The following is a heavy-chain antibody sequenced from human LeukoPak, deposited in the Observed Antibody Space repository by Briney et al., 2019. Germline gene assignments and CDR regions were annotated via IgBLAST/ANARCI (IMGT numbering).Heavy chain of an antibody. CDR1: GFTFSNYW. CDR3: ARAMDF. Sequence: GGSLRLSCAASGFTFSNYWMTWVRQTPGMGLEWVANIKEDGSEKYYVDSVKGRFTISRDNARNPLYLQTNSLRVEDTAVYYCARAMDFWGQGTLVTVSS. V-gene: IGHV3-7*03. J-gene: IGHJ4*02. CDR2: IKEDGSEK.